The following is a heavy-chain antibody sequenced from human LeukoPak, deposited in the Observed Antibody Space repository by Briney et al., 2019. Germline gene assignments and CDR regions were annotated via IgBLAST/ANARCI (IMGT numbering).Heavy chain of an antibody. V-gene: IGHV4-39*01. CDR1: GGSISSSSYY. CDR3: ARVLESFWSGYGGDAFDI. D-gene: IGHD3-3*01. Sequence: SETLSLTCTVSGGSISSSSYYWGWIRQPPGKGLEWIGSIYYSGSTYYHPSLKSRVTISVDTSKNQFSLKLSSVTAADTAVYYCARVLESFWSGYGGDAFDIWGQGTMVTVSS. CDR2: IYYSGST. J-gene: IGHJ3*02.